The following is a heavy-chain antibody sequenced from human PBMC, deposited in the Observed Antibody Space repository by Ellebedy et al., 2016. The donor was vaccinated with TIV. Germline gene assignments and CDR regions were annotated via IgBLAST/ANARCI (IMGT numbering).Heavy chain of an antibody. CDR2: INAYNGNT. D-gene: IGHD3-10*01. J-gene: IGHJ4*02. V-gene: IGHV1-18*01. CDR1: AYSFPSYG. Sequence: AASVKVSCKASAYSFPSYGISWVRQAPGQGLEWMGWINAYNGNTNYAQKVQGRVTMTTDTSTSTAFMELRSLRTEDTAVYYCAKASYVSGNFYTQSFDSWGLGTLVTVS. CDR3: AKASYVSGNFYTQSFDS.